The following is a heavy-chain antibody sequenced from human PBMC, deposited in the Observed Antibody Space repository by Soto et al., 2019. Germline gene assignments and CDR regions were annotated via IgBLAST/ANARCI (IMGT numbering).Heavy chain of an antibody. CDR1: GGSISSGDYY. CDR3: AGGYDLYYYYYYGMDV. CDR2: IYYSGST. J-gene: IGHJ6*02. D-gene: IGHD5-12*01. V-gene: IGHV4-30-4*01. Sequence: PSETLSLTCTVSGGSISSGDYYWSWIRQPPGKGLEWIGYIYYSGSTYYNPSLKSRVTISVDTSKNQFSLKLSSVTAADTAVYYCAGGYDLYYYYYYGMDVWGQGTTVTV.